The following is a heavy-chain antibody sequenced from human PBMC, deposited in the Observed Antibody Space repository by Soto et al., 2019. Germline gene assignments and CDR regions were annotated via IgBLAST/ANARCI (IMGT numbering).Heavy chain of an antibody. CDR1: GFTFSSYS. CDR2: ISSSSSYI. Sequence: GGSLRLSCAASGFTFSSYSMNWVRQAPGKGLEWVSSISSSSSYIYYADSVKGRFTISRDNAKNSLYLQMNSLRAEDTAVYYCARDSKGFSDGPYYFDYWGQGTLVTVSS. CDR3: ARDSKGFSDGPYYFDY. V-gene: IGHV3-21*01. J-gene: IGHJ4*02. D-gene: IGHD2-2*01.